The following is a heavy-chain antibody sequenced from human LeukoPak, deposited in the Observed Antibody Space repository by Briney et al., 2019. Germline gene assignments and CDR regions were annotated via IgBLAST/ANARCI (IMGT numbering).Heavy chain of an antibody. CDR2: ISGSGDST. J-gene: IGHJ6*03. Sequence: GGSLRLSCAASGFRFSSYAMSWVRQAPGEGLEWVSTISGSGDSTYYADSVKGRFTISRDNAKNTLDLQMNSLTAEDTAVYYCAKGSAYYSFYYMVVCGKGTTVTVSS. V-gene: IGHV3-23*01. CDR1: GFRFSSYA. CDR3: AKGSAYYSFYYMVV.